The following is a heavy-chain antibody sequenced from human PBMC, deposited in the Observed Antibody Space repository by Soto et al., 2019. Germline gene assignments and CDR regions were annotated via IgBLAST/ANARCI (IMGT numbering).Heavy chain of an antibody. CDR3: ARHWITMVRGVCHFDY. D-gene: IGHD3-10*01. CDR2: IYYSGST. CDR1: GGSFGSSSYY. Sequence: SETLSLTCTVSGGSFGSSSYYWGWIRQPPGKGLEWIGSIYYSGSTYYNPSLKSRVTMSVDPSKNQFSLKLISVTAADTAVYYCARHWITMVRGVCHFDYWGQGTLVTVSS. V-gene: IGHV4-39*01. J-gene: IGHJ4*02.